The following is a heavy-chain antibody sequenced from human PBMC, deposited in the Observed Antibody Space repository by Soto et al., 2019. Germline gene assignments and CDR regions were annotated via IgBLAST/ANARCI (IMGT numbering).Heavy chain of an antibody. Sequence: GESLKISCKGSGYSFTSYWIGWVRQMPGKGLEWMGIIYPGDSDTRYSPSFQGQVTISADKSISTAYLQWSSLKASDTAMYYCPRSKVTPYYYYGLDVWGQGTTVTVSS. D-gene: IGHD4-4*01. V-gene: IGHV5-51*01. CDR1: GYSFTSYW. J-gene: IGHJ6*02. CDR3: PRSKVTPYYYYGLDV. CDR2: IYPGDSDT.